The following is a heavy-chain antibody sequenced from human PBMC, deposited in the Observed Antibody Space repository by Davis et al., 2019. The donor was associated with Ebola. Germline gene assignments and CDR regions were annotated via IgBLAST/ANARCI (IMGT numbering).Heavy chain of an antibody. D-gene: IGHD3-10*01. Sequence: MPSETLSLTCAVSGDSISSSNWWSWVRQPPGKGLEWIGEISQSGSTNYNPSLKSRVTISVDKSKNQFSLKLSSVTAADTAVYYCARGGYYGSGSKWGQGTLVTVSS. CDR3: ARGGYYGSGSK. J-gene: IGHJ4*02. CDR2: ISQSGST. CDR1: GDSISSSNW. V-gene: IGHV4-4*02.